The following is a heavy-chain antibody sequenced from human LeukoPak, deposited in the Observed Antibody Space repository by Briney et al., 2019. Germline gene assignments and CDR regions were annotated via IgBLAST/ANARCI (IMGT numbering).Heavy chain of an antibody. CDR1: GFTFSSYA. J-gene: IGHJ4*02. V-gene: IGHV3-23*01. CDR3: AKDADPRPFYFDY. Sequence: PGASLRLSCAASGFTFSSYAMSWVRQAPGTGLEWVSEISGSGGSTCYADSVKGRFTISRDNSKNTLYLQMNSLRVEDTAVYYCAKDADPRPFYFDYWGQGILVTVSS. CDR2: ISGSGGST.